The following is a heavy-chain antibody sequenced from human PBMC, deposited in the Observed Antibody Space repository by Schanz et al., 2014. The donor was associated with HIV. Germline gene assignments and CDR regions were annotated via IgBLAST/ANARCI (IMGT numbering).Heavy chain of an antibody. D-gene: IGHD3-16*01. J-gene: IGHJ4*02. CDR2: ISGGSGST. V-gene: IGHV3-23*04. CDR3: TRRDAYNYGL. Sequence: QLVESGGRLVKPGESLRLSCAASGLTLSSYGMSWVRQAPGKGLEWVSSISGGSGSTFYADSVKGRFTISRVNSKNTLYLQMNSLRTEDTAVYYCTRRDAYNYGLWGQGTLVTVSS. CDR1: GLTLSSYG.